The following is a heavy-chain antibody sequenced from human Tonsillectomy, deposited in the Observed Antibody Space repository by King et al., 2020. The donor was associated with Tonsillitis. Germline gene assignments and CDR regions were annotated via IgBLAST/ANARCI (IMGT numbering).Heavy chain of an antibody. D-gene: IGHD3-22*01. CDR2: ISGDGGST. V-gene: IGHV3-43*02. J-gene: IGHJ4*02. Sequence: QLVQSGGGVVQPGGSLRLSCAASGFTFDDYAMHWVRQAPGKGLEWVSLISGDGGSTYYADSVKGRFTISRENSKNSLYLRMNSLRTEDTALYYCAKDLRGDSSGYPDYWGQGTLVTVSS. CDR1: GFTFDDYA. CDR3: AKDLRGDSSGYPDY.